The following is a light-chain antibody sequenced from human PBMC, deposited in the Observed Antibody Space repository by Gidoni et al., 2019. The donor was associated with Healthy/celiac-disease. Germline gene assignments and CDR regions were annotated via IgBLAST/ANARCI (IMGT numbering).Light chain of an antibody. CDR3: QVWDSSSDHRGV. J-gene: IGLJ3*02. CDR1: NIGSKS. Sequence: SYVLTPPPSVSVAPGQTARITCGGNNIGSKSVHWSQQKPGQAPVLVVYDDSDRPSGIPERFSGSNSGNTATLTISRVEAGDEADYYCQVWDSSSDHRGVFGGGTKLTVL. CDR2: DDS. V-gene: IGLV3-21*02.